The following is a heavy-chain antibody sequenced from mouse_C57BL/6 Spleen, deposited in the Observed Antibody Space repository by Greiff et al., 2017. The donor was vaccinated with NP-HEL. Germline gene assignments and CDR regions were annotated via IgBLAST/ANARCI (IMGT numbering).Heavy chain of an antibody. CDR2: ISDGGSYT. CDR3: APTIVTPYYAMDY. CDR1: GFTFCSYA. Sequence: EVKLVESGGGLVKPGGSLKLSCAASGFTFCSYAMSWVRQTPEKRLEWVATISDGGSYTYYPDNVKGRFTISRDNAKNNLYLQMSHLKSEDTAMYYCAPTIVTPYYAMDYWGQGTSVTVSS. D-gene: IGHD2-5*01. J-gene: IGHJ4*01. V-gene: IGHV5-4*03.